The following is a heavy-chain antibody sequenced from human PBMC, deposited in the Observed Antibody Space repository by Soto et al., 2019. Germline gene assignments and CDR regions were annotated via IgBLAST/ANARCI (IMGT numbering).Heavy chain of an antibody. CDR1: GFTVSSNY. V-gene: IGHV3-53*01. D-gene: IGHD4-4*01. CDR2: IYSGGST. CDR3: ARDRDSNYVHWFDP. J-gene: IGHJ5*02. Sequence: HPGGSLRLSCAASGFTVSSNYMSWVRQAPGKGLEWVSVIYSGGSTYYADSVKGRFTISRDNSKNTLYLQMNSLRAEDTAVYYCARDRDSNYVHWFDPWGQGTLVTVSS.